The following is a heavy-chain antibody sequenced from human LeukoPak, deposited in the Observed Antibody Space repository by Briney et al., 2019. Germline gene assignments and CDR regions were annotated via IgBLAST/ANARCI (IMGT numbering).Heavy chain of an antibody. V-gene: IGHV4-38-2*02. D-gene: IGHD3-22*01. Sequence: SETLSLTCTVSGDSISSGNYWGWIRQPPGKGLEWIGSIFHTGSTYYNLSLNSRVTISVDTSKNHVSLRLSTVTAADTAVYYCAREGQVVRRTMSDYWGQGTLVTVSS. J-gene: IGHJ4*02. CDR2: IFHTGST. CDR3: AREGQVVRRTMSDY. CDR1: GDSISSGNY.